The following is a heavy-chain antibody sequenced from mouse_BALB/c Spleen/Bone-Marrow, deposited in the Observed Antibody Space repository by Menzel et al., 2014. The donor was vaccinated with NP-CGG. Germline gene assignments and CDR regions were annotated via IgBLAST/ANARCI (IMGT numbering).Heavy chain of an antibody. CDR3: TRGDYDWYFDV. Sequence: VQLQQSGAELVKPGASVKMSCKASGYTFTSYCMHWVKQRPGQGLEWIGVIDPSDSYTSYNQKFKGKATLTVDTSSSTAYMQLSSLTSEDSAVYYCTRGDYDWYFDVWGAATTVTVSS. CDR2: IDPSDSYT. V-gene: IGHV1S127*01. CDR1: GYTFTSYC. D-gene: IGHD2-4*01. J-gene: IGHJ1*01.